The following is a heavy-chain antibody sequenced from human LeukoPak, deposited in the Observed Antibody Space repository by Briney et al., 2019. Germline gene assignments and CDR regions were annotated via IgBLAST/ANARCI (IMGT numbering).Heavy chain of an antibody. CDR1: GFTFSSYA. V-gene: IGHV3-30-3*01. Sequence: GGSLRLPCAASGFTFSSYAMHWVRQAPGKGLEWVAVISYDGSNKYYADSVKGRFTISRDNSKNTLYLQMNSLRAEDTAVYYCARDPLRREAYYFDYWGQGTLVTVSS. CDR3: ARDPLRREAYYFDY. CDR2: ISYDGSNK. D-gene: IGHD1-14*01. J-gene: IGHJ4*02.